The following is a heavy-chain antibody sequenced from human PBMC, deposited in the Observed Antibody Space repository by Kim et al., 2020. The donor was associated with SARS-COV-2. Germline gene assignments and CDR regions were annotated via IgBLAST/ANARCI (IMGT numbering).Heavy chain of an antibody. CDR2: IYYSGST. J-gene: IGHJ4*02. CDR1: GGSISSGDYY. Sequence: SETLSLTCTVSGGSISSGDYYWSWIRQPPGKGLEWIGYIYYSGSTYYNPSLKSRVTISVDTSKNQFSLKLSSVTAADTAVYYCARVRFSITIFGVVTRLFDYWGKGTLVNVSS. V-gene: IGHV4-30-4*01. D-gene: IGHD3-3*01. CDR3: ARVRFSITIFGVVTRLFDY.